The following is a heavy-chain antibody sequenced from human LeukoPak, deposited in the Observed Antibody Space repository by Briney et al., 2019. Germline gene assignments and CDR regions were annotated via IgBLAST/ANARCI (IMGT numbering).Heavy chain of an antibody. J-gene: IGHJ4*02. CDR2: ISASGRDT. Sequence: GGSLRLSCVVPGLSFSSYSMTWVRQAPGKGLEWVSGISASGRDTWFPDSVKGRFTISRDNSKNTLFLQMNSLRVEDTAIYYCAKDAAGPEYWGQGTLVTVSS. V-gene: IGHV3-23*01. CDR3: AKDAAGPEY. CDR1: GLSFSSYS. D-gene: IGHD6-13*01.